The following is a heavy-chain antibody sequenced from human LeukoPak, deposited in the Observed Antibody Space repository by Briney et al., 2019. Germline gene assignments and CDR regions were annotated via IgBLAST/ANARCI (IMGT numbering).Heavy chain of an antibody. CDR1: GGSISSSSYY. V-gene: IGHV4-39*07. J-gene: IGHJ4*02. CDR3: ARRCRDGYNDLFDY. D-gene: IGHD5-24*01. CDR2: IYYSGST. Sequence: SETLSLTCTVSGGSISSSSYYWGWIRQPPGKGLEWIGSIYYSGSTYYNPSLKSRVTISVDTSKNQFSLKLSSVTAADTAVYYCARRCRDGYNDLFDYWGQGTLVTVSS.